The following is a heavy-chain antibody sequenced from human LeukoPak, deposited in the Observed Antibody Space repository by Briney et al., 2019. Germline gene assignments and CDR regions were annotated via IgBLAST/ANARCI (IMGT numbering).Heavy chain of an antibody. CDR2: ITSSSYT. J-gene: IGHJ4*02. Sequence: PGGSLRLSCAASVFTFSDYYMSWVRQAPGKGLEWVSYITSSSYTNYADSVKDRFTISRDNAKNSLYLQMNSLRAEDTAIYCCTRLVVVAATPGYFDYWGQGTLVTVSS. V-gene: IGHV3-11*06. CDR3: TRLVVVAATPGYFDY. D-gene: IGHD2-15*01. CDR1: VFTFSDYY.